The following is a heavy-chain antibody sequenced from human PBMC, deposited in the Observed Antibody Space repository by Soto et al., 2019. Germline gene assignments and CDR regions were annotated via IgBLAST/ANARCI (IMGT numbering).Heavy chain of an antibody. D-gene: IGHD3-10*01. V-gene: IGHV4-30-2*01. Sequence: SETLSLTCAFSGGSIRSGGYSWGWIRQPPGKGLEWIGYIYHSGSTYYNPSLKSRVTISVDRSKNQFSLKLSSVTAADTAVYYCARVPGPWGQGTLVTVSS. J-gene: IGHJ5*02. CDR3: ARVPGP. CDR2: IYHSGST. CDR1: GGSIRSGGYS.